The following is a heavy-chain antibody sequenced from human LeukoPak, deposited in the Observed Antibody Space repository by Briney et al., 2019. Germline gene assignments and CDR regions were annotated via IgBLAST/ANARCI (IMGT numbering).Heavy chain of an antibody. CDR2: IHTSGST. J-gene: IGHJ4*02. CDR3: ARGRVVAGTPGQNSWDY. V-gene: IGHV4-4*07. D-gene: IGHD6-19*01. Sequence: SETLSLTCTVSGGSISSYYWNWIRQPAGKGLEWIGRIHTSGSTTYNPSLESRVTVSVDTSRNQFSLKLNSVTAADTAVYYCARGRVVAGTPGQNSWDYWGQGTQVTVSS. CDR1: GGSISSYY.